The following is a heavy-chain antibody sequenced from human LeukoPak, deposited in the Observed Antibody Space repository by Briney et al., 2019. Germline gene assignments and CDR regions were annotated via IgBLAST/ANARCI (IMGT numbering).Heavy chain of an antibody. Sequence: ASETLSLTCTVSGGSISSSSYYWGWIRQPPGKGLEWIGSIYYSGSTYYNPSLKSRLTISADTSKNQFSLKLSSVTAADTAVYYCASRRRTGFGVVIMGNWFDPWGQGTLVTVSS. D-gene: IGHD3-3*01. CDR1: GGSISSSSYY. CDR3: ASRRRTGFGVVIMGNWFDP. CDR2: IYYSGST. J-gene: IGHJ5*02. V-gene: IGHV4-39*07.